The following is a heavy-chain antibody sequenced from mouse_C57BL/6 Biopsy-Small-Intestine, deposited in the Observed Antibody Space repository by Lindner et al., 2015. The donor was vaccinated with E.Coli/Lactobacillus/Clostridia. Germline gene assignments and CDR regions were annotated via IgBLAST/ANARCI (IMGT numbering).Heavy chain of an antibody. CDR1: GYTFTDYY. CDR3: ARSYGNYFAWFAY. Sequence: VQLQESGPELVKPGTSVKISCKASGYTFTDYYINWVKQRPGQGLEWIGWIYPGSGNTKYKEKFKDKATLTKDTSSSTAYMQLSSLTSEDSAVYFCARSYGNYFAWFAYWGQGTLVTVSA. J-gene: IGHJ3*01. CDR2: IYPGSGNT. V-gene: IGHV1-84*01. D-gene: IGHD2-1*01.